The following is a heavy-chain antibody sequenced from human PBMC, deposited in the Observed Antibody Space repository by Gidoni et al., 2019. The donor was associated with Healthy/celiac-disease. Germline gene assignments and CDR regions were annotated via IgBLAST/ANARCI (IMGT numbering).Heavy chain of an antibody. CDR2: IYSGGST. V-gene: IGHV3-66*01. CDR1: GFTVSSHY. Sequence: EVQLVESGGGLVQPGGSLRLSCAASGFTVSSHYMSWVRQAPGKGLEWVSFIYSGGSTYYADSVKGRFTISRDNSKNTLYLQMNSLRAEDTAVYYCARTAYCSGGSCYDHDWFDPWGQGTLVTVSS. CDR3: ARTAYCSGGSCYDHDWFDP. J-gene: IGHJ5*02. D-gene: IGHD2-15*01.